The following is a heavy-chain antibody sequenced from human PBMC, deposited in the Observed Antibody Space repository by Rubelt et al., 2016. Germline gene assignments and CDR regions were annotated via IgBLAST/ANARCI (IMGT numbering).Heavy chain of an antibody. CDR3: ARAYYYDSSGRKIREAFDY. Sequence: EVQLVESGGGLAQPGGSLRPSCAVSGFTLSSHSMNWVRQAPGKGLEWVSYISSTGRTIHYADSVKGRFTISGDNAKNSLYLQMNSLRADDTAVYYCARAYYYDSSGRKIREAFDYWGQGILVTVSA. D-gene: IGHD3-22*01. V-gene: IGHV3-48*04. CDR2: ISSTGRTI. CDR1: GFTLSSHS. J-gene: IGHJ4*02.